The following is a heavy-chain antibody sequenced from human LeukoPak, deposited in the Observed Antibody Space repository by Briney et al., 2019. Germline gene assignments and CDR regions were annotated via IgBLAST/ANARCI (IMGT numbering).Heavy chain of an antibody. CDR2: IYYSGST. CDR3: ARGLRYFDWLLFY. CDR1: GGSISNYY. J-gene: IGHJ4*02. V-gene: IGHV4-59*01. Sequence: SETLSLTCTVSGGSISNYYWSWIRQPPGKGLEWIGYIYYSGSTNYNPSLKSRVTISVDTSKNQFSLKLSSVTAADTAVYYCARGLRYFDWLLFYWGQGTLVTVSS. D-gene: IGHD3-9*01.